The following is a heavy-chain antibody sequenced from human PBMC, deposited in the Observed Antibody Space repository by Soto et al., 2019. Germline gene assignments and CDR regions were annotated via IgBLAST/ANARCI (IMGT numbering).Heavy chain of an antibody. D-gene: IGHD3-22*01. V-gene: IGHV3-48*02. Sequence: EVQLVESGGGLVQPGGSLRLTCAASGFSFSNYNMNWVRQAPGKGLEWVSYISKNSDTIYYADSVRGRFSISRDNGKNSLYLQMDSLRDEDTAVYYCARDAFDYDTTGYHCDYWGQRTLVTVSS. CDR3: ARDAFDYDTTGYHCDY. CDR2: ISKNSDTI. J-gene: IGHJ4*02. CDR1: GFSFSNYN.